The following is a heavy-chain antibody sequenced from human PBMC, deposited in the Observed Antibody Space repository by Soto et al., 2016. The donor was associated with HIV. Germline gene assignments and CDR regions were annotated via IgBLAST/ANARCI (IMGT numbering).Heavy chain of an antibody. CDR2: ISAGGGST. Sequence: EVHLLESRGGLVQSGGSLRLSCAVSGLTFSNYAMNWVRQAPGKGLEWVSGISAGGGSTYYADLVKGRFTISRDNFKNTLYLQMNSLRAEDTAVYYCAKWAYCSGGTCSEASPLDYWGQGTLVTVSS. J-gene: IGHJ4*02. D-gene: IGHD2-15*01. V-gene: IGHV3-23*01. CDR3: AKWAYCSGGTCSEASPLDY. CDR1: GLTFSNYA.